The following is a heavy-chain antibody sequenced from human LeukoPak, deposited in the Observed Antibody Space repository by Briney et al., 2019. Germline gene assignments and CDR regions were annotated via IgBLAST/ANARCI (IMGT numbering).Heavy chain of an antibody. CDR1: GFTFTNYA. CDR3: AMIKRDY. Sequence: PGGSLRLSCAASGFTFTNYAMSWVRQAPGKGLEWVSAISESGGNTYYADSVKGRFTISGDNSKNTLYLQMNSLRAEDMAVYYCAMIKRDYWGQGTLVTVSS. V-gene: IGHV3-23*01. J-gene: IGHJ4*02. CDR2: ISESGGNT. D-gene: IGHD3-22*01.